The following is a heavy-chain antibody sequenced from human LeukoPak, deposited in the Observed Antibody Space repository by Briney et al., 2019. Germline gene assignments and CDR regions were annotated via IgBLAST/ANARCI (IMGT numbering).Heavy chain of an antibody. J-gene: IGHJ3*02. CDR3: ARALDSSGYYDAFDI. CDR1: GFTFSTYG. V-gene: IGHV3-33*01. Sequence: PERSLRLSCAASGFTFSTYGMHWVRQAPGKGLEWVALIWFDGGIKYYADSVKGRFTISRDNSKNTLYLQMNSLRAEDTAVYYCARALDSSGYYDAFDIWGQGTMVTVSS. CDR2: IWFDGGIK. D-gene: IGHD3-22*01.